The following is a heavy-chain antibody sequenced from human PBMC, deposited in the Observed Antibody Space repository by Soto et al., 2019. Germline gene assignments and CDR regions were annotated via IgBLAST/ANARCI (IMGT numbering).Heavy chain of an antibody. CDR1: GFTFSSYG. CDR2: ISYDGSNK. Sequence: QVQLVESGGGVVQPGRSLRLSCAASGFTFSSYGMHWVRQAPGKGLEWVAVISYDGSNKYYADSVKGRFTISRDNSKNTLYLQMNSLRAEDTAVYHCAKDQASGSSSGRRQGYYYYGMDVWGQGTTVTVSS. D-gene: IGHD2-15*01. CDR3: AKDQASGSSSGRRQGYYYYGMDV. V-gene: IGHV3-30*18. J-gene: IGHJ6*02.